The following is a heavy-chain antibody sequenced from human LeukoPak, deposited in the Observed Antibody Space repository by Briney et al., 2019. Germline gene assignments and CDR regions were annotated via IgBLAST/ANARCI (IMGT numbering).Heavy chain of an antibody. D-gene: IGHD6-19*01. Sequence: PGGSLRLSCAASGFTFSDYYMDWVRQAPGKGLEWVGRSRNKANSYNAEYAASVKGRFTISRDGPKNSLYLQMNSVTTEDTAVYYCSRVTYISAWHPGDYWGQGTLVTVSS. J-gene: IGHJ4*02. V-gene: IGHV3-72*01. CDR1: GFTFSDYY. CDR3: SRVTYISAWHPGDY. CDR2: SRNKANSYNA.